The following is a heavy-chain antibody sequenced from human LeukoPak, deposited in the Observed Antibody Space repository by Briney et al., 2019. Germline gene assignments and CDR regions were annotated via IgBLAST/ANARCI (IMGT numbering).Heavy chain of an antibody. CDR2: IYYSGST. CDR1: GGSISSYY. CDR3: ARENGDLTLNYNWFDP. V-gene: IGHV4-59*12. D-gene: IGHD2-21*01. J-gene: IGHJ5*02. Sequence: SETLSLTCTVSGGSISSYYWSWIRQPPGKGLEWIGYIYYSGSTNYNPSLKSRVTISVDMSKNQVSLRLSSVTAADTAVYYCARENGDLTLNYNWFDPWGQGILVTVSS.